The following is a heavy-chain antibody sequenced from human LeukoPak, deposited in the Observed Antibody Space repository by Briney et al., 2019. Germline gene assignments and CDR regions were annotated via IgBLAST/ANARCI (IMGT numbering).Heavy chain of an antibody. Sequence: PSETLSLTCTVSGGSISRDYWSWIRQPPGKGLEWFGYVYDSGTTNYNPSLKSLVAISVDTSKNQFSLKLSSVTAADTAVYYCARVSWSPGTSYYYMDVWGKGTTVTVSS. D-gene: IGHD1-1*01. J-gene: IGHJ6*03. V-gene: IGHV4-59*01. CDR1: GGSISRDY. CDR2: VYDSGTT. CDR3: ARVSWSPGTSYYYMDV.